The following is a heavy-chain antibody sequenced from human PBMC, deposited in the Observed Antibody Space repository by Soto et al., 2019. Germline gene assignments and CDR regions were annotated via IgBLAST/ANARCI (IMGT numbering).Heavy chain of an antibody. CDR1: GFTFSNYA. D-gene: IGHD3-22*01. CDR3: VQYYYDSSGYYYRPKYFQH. V-gene: IGHV3-23*01. Sequence: EVQLLESGGGLVQPGGSLRLSCAASGFTFSNYAMSWVRQAPGTGLEWGSAISGSGGSTYYADSVKGRFTISRDNSKNTLYLQMNSLRAEDTAVYYWVQYYYDSSGYYYRPKYFQHWGQVTLVTVAS. CDR2: ISGSGGST. J-gene: IGHJ1*01.